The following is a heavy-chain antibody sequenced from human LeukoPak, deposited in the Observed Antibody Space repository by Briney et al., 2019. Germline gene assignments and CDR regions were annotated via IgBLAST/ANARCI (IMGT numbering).Heavy chain of an antibody. J-gene: IGHJ6*03. CDR3: AGARYGYNYYYYYYVDV. V-gene: IGHV1-69*06. CDR1: GGTFSSYA. Sequence: ALVTVSCKASGGTFSSYAISWVRQAPGQGLEWMGGIIPIFGTANYAQKFQGRVTITADKSTSTAYMELSSLRSEDTAVYYCAGARYGYNYYYYYYVDVWGKGTTVTVSS. D-gene: IGHD5-18*01. CDR2: IIPIFGTA.